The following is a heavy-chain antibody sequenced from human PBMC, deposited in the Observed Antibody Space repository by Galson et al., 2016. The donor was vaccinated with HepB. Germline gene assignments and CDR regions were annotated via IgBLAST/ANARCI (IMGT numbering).Heavy chain of an antibody. D-gene: IGHD3-10*01. V-gene: IGHV4-34*01. CDR2: INDGGST. CDR1: GGSLSGYY. Sequence: SETLSLTCEVYGGSLSGYYWTWIRQPPGKGLEWIGEINDGGSTSYNPSLKSRVTISVDTSKNQFSLRLSSVTAADTAVYYCSRAPRGVGDCWGQGTLATVSS. J-gene: IGHJ4*02. CDR3: SRAPRGVGDC.